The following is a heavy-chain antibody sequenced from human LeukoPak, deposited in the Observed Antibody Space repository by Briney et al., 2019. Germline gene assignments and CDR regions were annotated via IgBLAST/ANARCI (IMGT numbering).Heavy chain of an antibody. D-gene: IGHD3-10*01. CDR1: GYTFTSNP. CDR3: ARKNYFASGSYSDFDF. J-gene: IGHJ4*02. Sequence: ASVKVSCKASGYTFTSNPMYLMRQAPGQGLEWMGWINTVNGDTKCSQNFQGRITITRDTSASTAYMELSGLGSEDTAVYYCARKNYFASGSYSDFDFWGQGTLVTVSS. V-gene: IGHV1-3*04. CDR2: INTVNGDT.